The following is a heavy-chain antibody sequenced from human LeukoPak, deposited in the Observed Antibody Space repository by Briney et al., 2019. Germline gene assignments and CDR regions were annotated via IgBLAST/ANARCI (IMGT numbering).Heavy chain of an antibody. CDR2: INHSGST. V-gene: IGHV4-34*01. CDR3: AGNPRRGKGWTTFDY. Sequence: PSETLSLTCAVYGGSFSGYYWSWIRQPPGKGLEWIGEINHSGSTNYNPSLKSRVTISVDTSKNQFSLKLSSVTAADTAVYYCAGNPRRGKGWTTFDYWGQGTLVTVSS. J-gene: IGHJ4*02. CDR1: GGSFSGYY. D-gene: IGHD1-14*01.